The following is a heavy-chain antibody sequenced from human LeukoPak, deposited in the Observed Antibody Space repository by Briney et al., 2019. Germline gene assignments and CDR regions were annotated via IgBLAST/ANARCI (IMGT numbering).Heavy chain of an antibody. D-gene: IGHD3-3*01. CDR2: IYYSGST. J-gene: IGHJ4*02. Sequence: PQTLSLTCTVSGGSISSGDYYWSWIRQPPGKGLEWIGYIYYSGSTYYNPSLKSRVTISVDTSKNQFSLKLSSVTAADTAVYYCARGPYDFWSGSYFDYWGQETLVTVSS. CDR1: GGSISSGDYY. V-gene: IGHV4-30-4*01. CDR3: ARGPYDFWSGSYFDY.